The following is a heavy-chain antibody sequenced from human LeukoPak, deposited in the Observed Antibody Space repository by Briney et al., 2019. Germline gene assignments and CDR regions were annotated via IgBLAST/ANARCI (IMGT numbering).Heavy chain of an antibody. V-gene: IGHV1-46*03. Sequence: ASVKVSCKASGYTFTNYYMHWVRQAPGQGLEWMGIINPSGGSTTYAQKFQGRVTMTRDTSTSTVSMELSSLRSEDAAVYYCASSGAVAGTLDYWGQGTLVTVSS. CDR2: INPSGGST. J-gene: IGHJ4*02. CDR3: ASSGAVAGTLDY. D-gene: IGHD6-19*01. CDR1: GYTFTNYY.